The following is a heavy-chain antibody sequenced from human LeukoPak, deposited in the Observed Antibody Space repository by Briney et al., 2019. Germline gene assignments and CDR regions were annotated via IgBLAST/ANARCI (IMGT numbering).Heavy chain of an antibody. CDR2: IYYSGST. Sequence: SETLSLTCTVSGGSIISYYWSWIRQPPGKGLEWIGYIYYSGSTNYNPSLKSRVTISVDTSKNQFSLKLSSVTAADTAVYYCATSGYYGSGSRSGKFDYWGQGTLVTVSS. J-gene: IGHJ4*02. D-gene: IGHD3-10*01. V-gene: IGHV4-59*01. CDR3: ATSGYYGSGSRSGKFDY. CDR1: GGSIISYY.